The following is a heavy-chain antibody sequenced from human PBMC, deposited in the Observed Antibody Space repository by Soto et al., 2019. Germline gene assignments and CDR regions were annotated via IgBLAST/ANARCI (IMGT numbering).Heavy chain of an antibody. Sequence: QLVQSGVEVKKPGASVRVSCKASGYTFINYGISWVRQAPGQGLEWMGWISGYDGRTNYAQRFQGRVTMTTDTATKTAYMELTSLTSDDTAVYYCARDWEDILNINCFDPWGQGTLVTVSS. CDR1: GYTFINYG. D-gene: IGHD1-26*01. V-gene: IGHV1-18*01. CDR2: ISGYDGRT. J-gene: IGHJ5*02. CDR3: ARDWEDILNINCFDP.